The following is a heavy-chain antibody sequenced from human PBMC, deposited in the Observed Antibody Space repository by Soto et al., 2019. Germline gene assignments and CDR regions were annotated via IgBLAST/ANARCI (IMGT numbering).Heavy chain of an antibody. D-gene: IGHD2-15*01. J-gene: IGHJ3*02. CDR3: ARGGYCSGGSCYVDAFDI. Sequence: EVQLVETGGGLIQPGGSLRLSCAASGFTVSSNYMSWVRQAPGKGLEWVSVIYSGGSTYYADSVKGRFTISRDNSKNTLYLQMNRLRAEDTAVYYCARGGYCSGGSCYVDAFDIWGQGTMVTVSS. CDR2: IYSGGST. CDR1: GFTVSSNY. V-gene: IGHV3-53*02.